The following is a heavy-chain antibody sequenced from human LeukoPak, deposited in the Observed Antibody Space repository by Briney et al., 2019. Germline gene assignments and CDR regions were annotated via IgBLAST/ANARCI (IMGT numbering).Heavy chain of an antibody. J-gene: IGHJ6*02. Sequence: GGSLRLSCAASGFTFSSYAMHWVRQAPGKGLEWVAVISYDGSNKYYADFVKGRFTISRDNSKNTLYLQMNILTADATAEYSSARVGSAMGRGSLYHYYGIDVWGQGTTVTVSS. D-gene: IGHD3-10*01. V-gene: IGHV3-30-3*01. CDR3: ARVGSAMGRGSLYHYYGIDV. CDR1: GFTFSSYA. CDR2: ISYDGSNK.